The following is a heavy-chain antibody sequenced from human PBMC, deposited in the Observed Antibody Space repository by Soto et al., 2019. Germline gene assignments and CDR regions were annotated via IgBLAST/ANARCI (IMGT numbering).Heavy chain of an antibody. CDR2: IYHSGST. D-gene: IGHD2-2*01. CDR3: ARVVGGYYYGMDV. Sequence: QVQLQESGPGLVKPSGTLSLTCAVSGGSISSSNWWSWVRQPPGKGLEWIGEIYHSGSTNYNPSLKSRVTLSVDKSKNQFSLKLSSVTAAHTAVYYCARVVGGYYYGMDVWGQGTTVTVSS. J-gene: IGHJ6*02. CDR1: GGSISSSNW. V-gene: IGHV4-4*02.